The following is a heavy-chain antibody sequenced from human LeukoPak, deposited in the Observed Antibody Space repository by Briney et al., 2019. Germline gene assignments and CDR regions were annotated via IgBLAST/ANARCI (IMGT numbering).Heavy chain of an antibody. V-gene: IGHV3-53*04. CDR3: ARGGRGYSYDP. J-gene: IGHJ5*02. CDR2: IYSGGST. CDR1: GFTVSSNY. D-gene: IGHD5-18*01. Sequence: PGGSLRLPCAASGFTVSSNYMSWVPQAPGKGLEWVSVIYSGGSTYYADSVKGRFTISRHNSKNTLYLQMNSLRAEDTAVYYCARGGRGYSYDPWGQGTLVTVSS.